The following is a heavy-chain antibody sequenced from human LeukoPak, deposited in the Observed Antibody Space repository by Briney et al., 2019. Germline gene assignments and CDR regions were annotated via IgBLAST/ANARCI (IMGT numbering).Heavy chain of an antibody. D-gene: IGHD3-22*01. J-gene: IGHJ3*02. CDR1: GYTFTNYG. CDR3: ARDGHRRYYYDSREHAFDI. Sequence: ASVKVSCRASGYTFTNYGISWVRQAPGQGLEWMGWISGYNGNTNSAQKLQGRVTMTTDTSTTTAYMELRSLRSDDTAVYYCARDGHRRYYYDSREHAFDIWGQGTMVTVSS. CDR2: ISGYNGNT. V-gene: IGHV1-18*01.